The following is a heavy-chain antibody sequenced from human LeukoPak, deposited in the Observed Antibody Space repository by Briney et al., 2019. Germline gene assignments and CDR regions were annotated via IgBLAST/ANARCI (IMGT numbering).Heavy chain of an antibody. CDR3: GRGPIAAESFDY. CDR1: GFTFSDYY. J-gene: IGHJ4*02. V-gene: IGHV3-11*01. CDR2: ISSSGSTI. D-gene: IGHD6-13*01. Sequence: GGSLRLSCAASGFTFSDYYMSWIRQAPGKGLEWVSYISSSGSTIYYADSVKGRFTISRDNAKNTLYLQMNSLRAEDTAVYYCGRGPIAAESFDYWGQGTLVTVSS.